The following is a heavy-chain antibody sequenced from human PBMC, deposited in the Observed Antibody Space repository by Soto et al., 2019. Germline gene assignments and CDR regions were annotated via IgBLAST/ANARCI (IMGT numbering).Heavy chain of an antibody. Sequence: QLQLQESGSGLVKPSQTLSLTCAVSGGSISSGGYSWSWFRQPPGKGLEWIGYIYHSGSTYYNPSLKQRVTISVDRSKNQFSLKLSSVTAADTAVYYCARAGGLGAVAADYWGQGTLVTVSS. CDR3: ARAGGLGAVAADY. J-gene: IGHJ4*02. V-gene: IGHV4-30-2*01. CDR1: GGSISSGGYS. CDR2: IYHSGST. D-gene: IGHD6-19*01.